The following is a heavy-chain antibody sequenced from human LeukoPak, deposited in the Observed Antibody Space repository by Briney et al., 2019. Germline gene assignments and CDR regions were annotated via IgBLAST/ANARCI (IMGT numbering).Heavy chain of an antibody. CDR2: IYGNGGGI. Sequence: GGSLRLSCIASGFTFGVYTMNWIRQAPGKGLEWVSGIYGNGGGIYYADSVKGRFTISRDNSKNTLYLQMNSLRAEDTAVYYCAKDGLYDGSANWGQGTLVSVSS. V-gene: IGHV3-23*01. J-gene: IGHJ4*02. CDR3: AKDGLYDGSAN. D-gene: IGHD3-22*01. CDR1: GFTFGVYT.